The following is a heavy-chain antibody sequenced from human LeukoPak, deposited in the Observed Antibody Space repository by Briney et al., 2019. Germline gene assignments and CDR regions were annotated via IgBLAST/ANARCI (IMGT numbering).Heavy chain of an antibody. J-gene: IGHJ4*02. CDR1: GYTFTSYG. CDR2: ISAYNGNT. D-gene: IGHD3-22*01. V-gene: IGHV1-18*01. CDR3: ARDGPTYYYDSSGYYRPYYFDY. Sequence: ASVKVSCKASGYTFTSYGISWVRQAPGQGLEWMGWISAYNGNTNYAQKLQGRVTMTTGTSTSTAYMELRSLRSDDTAVYYCARDGPTYYYDSSGYYRPYYFDYWGQGTLVTVSS.